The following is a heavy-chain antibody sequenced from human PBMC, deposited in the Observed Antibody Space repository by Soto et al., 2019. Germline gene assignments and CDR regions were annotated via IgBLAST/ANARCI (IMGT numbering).Heavy chain of an antibody. CDR2: IRSETYGGTP. Sequence: GSLRLSCTGSGFNFVNYAMILFRHSPLKGPEWVVFIRSETYGGTPDYAASLRGRFTISRDDSKSIAYLEINSLQTDDTAVYYCTRYYYASSGYYVYWGQGTLVTVSS. CDR3: TRYYYASSGYYVY. CDR1: GFNFVNYA. D-gene: IGHD3-22*01. V-gene: IGHV3-49*03. J-gene: IGHJ4*02.